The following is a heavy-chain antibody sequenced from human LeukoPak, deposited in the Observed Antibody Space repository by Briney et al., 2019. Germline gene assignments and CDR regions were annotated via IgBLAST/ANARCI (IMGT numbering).Heavy chain of an antibody. J-gene: IGHJ5*02. CDR2: IRSKANSYAT. Sequence: PGGSLRLSCAASGFTFSGSAMHWVRQASGKGLEWVGRIRSKANSYATAYAASVKGRFTISRDDSKNTAYLQMNSLKTEDTAVYYCTRPDYDFWSGYGTDNWFDPWGQGTLVTVSS. CDR3: TRPDYDFWSGYGTDNWFDP. V-gene: IGHV3-73*01. D-gene: IGHD3-3*01. CDR1: GFTFSGSA.